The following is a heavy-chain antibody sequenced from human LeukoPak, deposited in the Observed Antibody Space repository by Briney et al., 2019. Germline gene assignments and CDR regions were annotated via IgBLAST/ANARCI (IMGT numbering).Heavy chain of an antibody. D-gene: IGHD1-26*01. CDR3: ARESESYSGYFDY. CDR2: IYYSGST. CDR1: GGSISSSSYY. Sequence: SETLSLTCTVSGGSISSSSYYRGWIRQPPGKGLEWIGSIYYSGSTYYNPSLKSRVTISVDTSKNQFSLKLSSVTAADTAVYYCARESESYSGYFDYWGQGTLVTVSS. J-gene: IGHJ4*02. V-gene: IGHV4-39*07.